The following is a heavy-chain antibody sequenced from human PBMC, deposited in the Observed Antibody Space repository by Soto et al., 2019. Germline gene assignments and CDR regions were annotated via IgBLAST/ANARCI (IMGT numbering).Heavy chain of an antibody. CDR3: ARGTPMVRGVRTFEI. CDR2: IWYDGSNK. CDR1: GFTFSSYG. D-gene: IGHD3-10*01. V-gene: IGHV3-33*01. J-gene: IGHJ3*02. Sequence: QVQLVESGGGVVQPGRSLRLSCAASGFTFSSYGMHWVRQAPGTGLEWVAVIWYDGSNKYYADSVKGRFTISRDNSKNTLYLQMNSVRAEDTAVYYCARGTPMVRGVRTFEIGGQGTMVTVSS.